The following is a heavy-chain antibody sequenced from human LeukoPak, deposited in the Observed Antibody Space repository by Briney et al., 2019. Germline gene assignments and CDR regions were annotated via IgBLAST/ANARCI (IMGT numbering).Heavy chain of an antibody. J-gene: IGHJ4*02. V-gene: IGHV4-4*07. CDR2: IYSSGSS. CDR1: GASISGYY. D-gene: IGHD6-19*01. Sequence: SETLSLTCTVSGASISGYYWSWIRQPAGKGLEWIGRIYSSGSSNYNPSLKSRITTSVDTSKNQFSLNLSSVTAADTAVYYCAREIEVAGRGLDYWGQGSLVTVSS. CDR3: AREIEVAGRGLDY.